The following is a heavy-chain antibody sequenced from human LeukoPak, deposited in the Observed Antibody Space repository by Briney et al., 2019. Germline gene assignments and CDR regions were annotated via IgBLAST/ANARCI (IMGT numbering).Heavy chain of an antibody. CDR3: ARDDVAVAGTDY. V-gene: IGHV3-53*01. J-gene: IGHJ4*02. CDR2: IYSGGST. Sequence: GGSLRLSCAASGFTVSSNYMSWVRQAPGKGLERVSVIYSGGSTYYADSVKGRFTISRDNSKNTLYLQMNSLRAEDTAVYYCARDDVAVAGTDYWGQGTLVTVSS. CDR1: GFTVSSNY. D-gene: IGHD6-19*01.